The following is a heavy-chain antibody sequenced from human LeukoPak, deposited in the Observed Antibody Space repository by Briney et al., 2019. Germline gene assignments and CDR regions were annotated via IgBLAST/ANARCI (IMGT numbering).Heavy chain of an antibody. V-gene: IGHV4-39*01. D-gene: IGHD6-6*01. CDR2: IYYSGST. Sequence: SETLSLTCTVSGGSISSSSYNWGWIRQPPGKGLEWIGSIYYSGSTYYNPSLKSRVTISVDTSENQFSLKLSSVTAADTAVYYCARPSTKYSSSSGYFQHWGQGTLVTVSS. J-gene: IGHJ1*01. CDR3: ARPSTKYSSSSGYFQH. CDR1: GGSISSSSYN.